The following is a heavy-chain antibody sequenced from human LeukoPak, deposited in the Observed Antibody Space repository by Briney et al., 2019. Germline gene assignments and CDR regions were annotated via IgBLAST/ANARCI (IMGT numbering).Heavy chain of an antibody. J-gene: IGHJ4*02. CDR1: GGSISSGDYY. CDR2: IYYSGST. CDR3: AREVRGYSYGYFDY. Sequence: SETLSLTCTVSGGSISSGDYYWSWIRQPPGKGLESIGYIYYSGSTYYNPSLKSRVTISVDTSKNQFSLKLSSVTAADTAVYYCAREVRGYSYGYFDYWGQGTLVTVS. V-gene: IGHV4-30-4*01. D-gene: IGHD5-18*01.